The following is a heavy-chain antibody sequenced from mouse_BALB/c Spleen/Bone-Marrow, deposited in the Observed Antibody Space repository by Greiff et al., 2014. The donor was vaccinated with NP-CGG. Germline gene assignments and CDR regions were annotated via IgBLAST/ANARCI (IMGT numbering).Heavy chain of an antibody. CDR3: ASVLYCYTATFDY. CDR2: IDPANGNT. J-gene: IGHJ2*01. Sequence: EVQLQQSGAELVKPGASVKLSCTASGFNIKDTYMHWVKQRPEQGLEWIGRIDPANGNTKYDPKFQGMATITADTSSNTAYLQLSRLTSEDTAVYYCASVLYCYTATFDYWCQCSTLTVSS. CDR1: GFNIKDTY. V-gene: IGHV14-3*02. D-gene: IGHD1-2*01.